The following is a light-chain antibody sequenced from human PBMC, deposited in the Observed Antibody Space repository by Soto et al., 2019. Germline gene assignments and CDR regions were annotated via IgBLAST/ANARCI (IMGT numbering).Light chain of an antibody. CDR3: QQANRFPIT. CDR1: QDISSW. J-gene: IGKJ5*01. Sequence: DIQMTQSPSFVSASVGDRVTVTCRASQDISSWLAWYQQKPGKAPKLLIYTTSTLGSGVPSRFSGSRSGTDFTLSISGLQPEDFATYYCQQANRFPITFGQGTRLEIK. CDR2: TTS. V-gene: IGKV1-12*01.